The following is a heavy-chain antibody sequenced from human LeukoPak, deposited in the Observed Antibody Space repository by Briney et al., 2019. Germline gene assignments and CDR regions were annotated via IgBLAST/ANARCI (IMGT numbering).Heavy chain of an antibody. CDR3: AKAGGSYPIIDY. Sequence: GGSLRLSRAASGCTFISYALSWVRQVPGKGLEWVSGISASGGSTYYADSVKGRFTISRDNSQNTLYLQMNSLRAEDTAVYYCAKAGGSYPIIDYWGQGTLVTVSS. J-gene: IGHJ4*02. CDR1: GCTFISYA. V-gene: IGHV3-23*01. CDR2: ISASGGST. D-gene: IGHD1-26*01.